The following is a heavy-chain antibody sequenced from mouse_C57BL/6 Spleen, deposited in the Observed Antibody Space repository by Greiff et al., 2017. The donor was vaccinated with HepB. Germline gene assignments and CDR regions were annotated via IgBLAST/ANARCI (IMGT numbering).Heavy chain of an antibody. CDR1: GFSLTSYG. J-gene: IGHJ1*03. Sequence: VQLQQSGPGLVQPSQSLSITCTVSGFSLTSYGVHWVRQSPGKGLEWLGVIWRGGSTDYNAAFMSRLSITKDNSKSQVFFKMNSLQADDTAIYYCAKNPSGSSYDWYFDVWGTGTTVTVSS. D-gene: IGHD1-1*01. V-gene: IGHV2-5*01. CDR2: IWRGGST. CDR3: AKNPSGSSYDWYFDV.